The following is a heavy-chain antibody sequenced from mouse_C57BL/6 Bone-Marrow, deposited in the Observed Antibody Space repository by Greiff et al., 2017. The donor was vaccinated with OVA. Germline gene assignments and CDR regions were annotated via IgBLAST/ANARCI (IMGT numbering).Heavy chain of an antibody. J-gene: IGHJ3*01. V-gene: IGHV5-4*03. Sequence: DVMLVESGGGLVKPGGSLKLSCAASGFTFSSYAMSWVRQTPEKRLEWVATISDGGSYTYYPDNVKGRFTISRDNAKINLYLQMSHLKSEDTAMYYCARIRDGYPFAYWGQGTLVTVSA. D-gene: IGHD2-3*01. CDR1: GFTFSSYA. CDR2: ISDGGSYT. CDR3: ARIRDGYPFAY.